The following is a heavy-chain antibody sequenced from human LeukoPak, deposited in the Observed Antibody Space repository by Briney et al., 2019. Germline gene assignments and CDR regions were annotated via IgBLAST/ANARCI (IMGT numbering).Heavy chain of an antibody. Sequence: SETLSLTCTVSGGSISSYYWSWIRQPPGKGLEWIGYIYYSGSTNYNPSLKSRVAISVDTSKNQFSLKLSSVTAADTAVYYCARVGRYGYNLEYFDYWGQGTLVTVSS. D-gene: IGHD5-24*01. J-gene: IGHJ4*02. CDR3: ARVGRYGYNLEYFDY. V-gene: IGHV4-59*01. CDR2: IYYSGST. CDR1: GGSISSYY.